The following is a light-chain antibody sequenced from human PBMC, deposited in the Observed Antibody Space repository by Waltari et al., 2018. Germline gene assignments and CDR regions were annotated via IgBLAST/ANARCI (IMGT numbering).Light chain of an antibody. CDR2: DVS. CDR1: SNDVGGSNS. CDR3: SSQSSNDVVL. Sequence: QSALTQTASVSGSPGQSVPHFCAGTSNDVGGSNSVSWYQEHPGQAPRVIIYDVSDRPSGVSDRFSGSKSGNTASLTISGLQAEDEADYYCSSQSSNDVVLFGGGTKLTVL. J-gene: IGLJ2*01. V-gene: IGLV2-14*01.